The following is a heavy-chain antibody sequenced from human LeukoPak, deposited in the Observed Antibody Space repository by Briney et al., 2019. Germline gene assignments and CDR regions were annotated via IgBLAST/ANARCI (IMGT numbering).Heavy chain of an antibody. J-gene: IGHJ4*02. CDR2: IGNSGEPT. CDR1: GFMFSNYA. D-gene: IGHD4-17*01. Sequence: PGGSLRLSCAASGFMFSNYAMSWVRQAPGKGLEWVSVIGNSGEPTLYADSVKGRFTISRDNSHNTLYLHMNSLRAEDTAIYYCAKGSQNGDLVVDFDSWGQGTLVTVSS. V-gene: IGHV3-23*01. CDR3: AKGSQNGDLVVDFDS.